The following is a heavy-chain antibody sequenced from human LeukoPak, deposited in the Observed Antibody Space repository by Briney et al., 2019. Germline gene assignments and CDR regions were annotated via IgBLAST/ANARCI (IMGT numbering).Heavy chain of an antibody. Sequence: SETLSLTCAVSGGSISSGGYSWSWIRQPPGEGLEWIGYIYHSGSTYYNPSLKSRVTISVDRSKNQFTLKLSSVTAADTAVYYCARALRGYYELGYWGQGTLVTVSS. CDR2: IYHSGST. J-gene: IGHJ4*02. CDR1: GGSISSGGYS. CDR3: ARALRGYYELGY. V-gene: IGHV4-30-2*01. D-gene: IGHD3-22*01.